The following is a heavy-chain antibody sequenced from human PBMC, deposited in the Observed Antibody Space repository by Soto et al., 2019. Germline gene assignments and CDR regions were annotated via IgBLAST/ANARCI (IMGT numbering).Heavy chain of an antibody. V-gene: IGHV4-39*01. D-gene: IGHD3-22*01. CDR1: GSSISSSSYY. Sequence: SETLSLTCTVSGSSISSSSYYWGWIRQPPGKGLEWIGSISYSGSTYYNPSLKSRVTISVDTSKNQFSLKLSSVTAADTAVYYCAIRDDSSGYNYYSPGMDGWGQGTTVTVS. J-gene: IGHJ6*02. CDR2: ISYSGST. CDR3: AIRDDSSGYNYYSPGMDG.